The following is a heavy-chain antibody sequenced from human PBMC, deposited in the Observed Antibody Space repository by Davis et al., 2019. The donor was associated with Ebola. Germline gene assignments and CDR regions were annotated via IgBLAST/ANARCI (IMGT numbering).Heavy chain of an antibody. CDR2: IGRADDT. CDR1: GFTLSYYD. J-gene: IGHJ6*04. D-gene: IGHD3-22*01. CDR3: ARELPYSSGGHNLYGLDV. Sequence: GESLKISCAASGFTLSYYDFHWVRQFPGEGLEWVSAIGRADDTYYAGSVKGRFTISRDDAKNSLYLQMSGLRAGDTAVYYCARELPYSSGGHNLYGLDVWGKGTTVTVSS. V-gene: IGHV3-13*01.